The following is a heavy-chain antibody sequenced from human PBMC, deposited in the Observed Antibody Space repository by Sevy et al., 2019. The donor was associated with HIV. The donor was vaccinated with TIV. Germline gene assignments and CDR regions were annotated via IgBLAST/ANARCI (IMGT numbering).Heavy chain of an antibody. CDR2: INSDGSST. Sequence: GGSLRLSCAASGFTFSSYWMHWVRQAPGKGLVWVSRINSDGSSTSYADSVKGRFTISRENAKNTLYLQMNSLRAEDTAVDYCARWGAMATYYYYYYGMDVWGQGTTVTVSS. CDR1: GFTFSSYW. CDR3: ARWGAMATYYYYYYGMDV. J-gene: IGHJ6*02. D-gene: IGHD2-2*01. V-gene: IGHV3-74*01.